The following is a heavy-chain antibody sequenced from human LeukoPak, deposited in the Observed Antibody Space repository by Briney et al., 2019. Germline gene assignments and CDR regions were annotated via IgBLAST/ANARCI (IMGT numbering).Heavy chain of an antibody. CDR1: GGSISSGGYY. V-gene: IGHV4-31*03. D-gene: IGHD6-19*01. Sequence: SETLSLTCTVSGGSISSGGYYWSWIRQHPGKGLEWIGYIYYSGSTYYNPSLKGRVTISVDTSKNQFSLKLSSVTAADTAVYYCASSSGWYGAAVRWGQGTLVTVSS. CDR2: IYYSGST. J-gene: IGHJ4*02. CDR3: ASSSGWYGAAVR.